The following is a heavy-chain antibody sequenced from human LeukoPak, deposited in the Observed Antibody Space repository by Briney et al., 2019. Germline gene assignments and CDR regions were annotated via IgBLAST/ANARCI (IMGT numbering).Heavy chain of an antibody. CDR1: GYTFTGYY. CDR3: ARVLKIQLWFYAFDI. V-gene: IGHV1-2*02. D-gene: IGHD5-18*01. J-gene: IGHJ3*02. Sequence: ASVKVSCKASGYTFTGYYMHWVRQAPGQGLEWMGWINPNSGGTNYAQKFQGRVTMTRDTSISTAYMELSRLRSDDTAVYYCARVLKIQLWFYAFDIWGQGTMVTVSS. CDR2: INPNSGGT.